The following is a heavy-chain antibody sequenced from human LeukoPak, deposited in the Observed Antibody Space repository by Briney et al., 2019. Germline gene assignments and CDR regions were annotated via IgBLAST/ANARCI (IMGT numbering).Heavy chain of an antibody. V-gene: IGHV4-38-2*02. J-gene: IGHJ5*02. Sequence: SETLSLTCSVSGYSISSGYYWGWIRQPPGKGLEWIGNIYHSGSTFYNPSLKSRVTISVDTSKNQFSLKLSSVTAADTAVYYCARGYSSSWYFNWFDPWGQGTLVTVSS. CDR2: IYHSGST. CDR1: GYSISSGYY. D-gene: IGHD6-13*01. CDR3: ARGYSSSWYFNWFDP.